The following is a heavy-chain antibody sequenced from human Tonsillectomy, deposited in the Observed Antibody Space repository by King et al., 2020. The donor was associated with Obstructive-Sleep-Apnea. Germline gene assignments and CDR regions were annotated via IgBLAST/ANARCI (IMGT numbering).Heavy chain of an antibody. CDR2: ISGSGGST. J-gene: IGHJ4*02. D-gene: IGHD3-10*01. CDR3: AKDLKSGVRGVLDY. CDR1: GFTFSSYA. Sequence: VQLVESGGGLVQPGGSLILSCAASGFTFSSYAISWVRQASGKGRDWGSGISGSGGSTYDAHSVKGRFTISRDNSKKTLYLQMNSLRAEDTAVYYCAKDLKSGVRGVLDYWGQGTLVTVSS. V-gene: IGHV3-23*04.